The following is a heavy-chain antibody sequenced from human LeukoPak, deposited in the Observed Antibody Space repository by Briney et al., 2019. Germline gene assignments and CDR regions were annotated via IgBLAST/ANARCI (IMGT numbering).Heavy chain of an antibody. J-gene: IGHJ4*02. V-gene: IGHV3-48*01. CDR3: ARDLDTSGYTFDY. D-gene: IGHD3-22*01. CDR2: ISGSSRVI. Sequence: PGGSLRLSCAASGFTFNTYSMNWVRQAPGKGLEWVSYISGSSRVIYYADSVKGRFTISRDNAKNSLYLQMNSLRGDDTATYYCARDLDTSGYTFDYWGQGSLVTVSS. CDR1: GFTFNTYS.